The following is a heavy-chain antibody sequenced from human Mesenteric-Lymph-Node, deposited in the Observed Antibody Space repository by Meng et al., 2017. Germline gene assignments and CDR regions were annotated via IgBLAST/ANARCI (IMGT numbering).Heavy chain of an antibody. CDR2: IIPILGIA. V-gene: IGHV1-69*02. J-gene: IGHJ4*02. CDR3: ARWDYDSSPCDY. Sequence: SVKVSCKASGGTFSSYTISWVRQAPGQGLEWMGRIIPILGIANYAQKFQGRVTITADKSTSTAYMELRSLRSDDTAVYYCARWDYDSSPCDYWGQGTLVTVSS. D-gene: IGHD3-22*01. CDR1: GGTFSSYT.